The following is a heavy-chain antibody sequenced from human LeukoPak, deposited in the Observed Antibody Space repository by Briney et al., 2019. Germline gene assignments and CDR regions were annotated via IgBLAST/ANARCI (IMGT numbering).Heavy chain of an antibody. Sequence: ASVKVSRKASGYTFTGYYMHWVRQAPGQGLEWMGWINPNSGGTNYAQKFQGRVTMTRDTSISTAYMELSRLRSDDTAVYYCARLAGSYLPPFDYWGQGTLVTVSS. J-gene: IGHJ4*02. D-gene: IGHD1-26*01. CDR1: GYTFTGYY. CDR3: ARLAGSYLPPFDY. CDR2: INPNSGGT. V-gene: IGHV1-2*02.